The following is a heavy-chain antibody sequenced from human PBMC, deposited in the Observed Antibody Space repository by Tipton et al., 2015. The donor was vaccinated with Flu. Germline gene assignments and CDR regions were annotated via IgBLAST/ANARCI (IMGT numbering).Heavy chain of an antibody. J-gene: IGHJ2*01. Sequence: SLRLSCAASGFTFSYYEMNWVRQAPGKGLEWVSYISSSANTIYYADSVKGRFTISRDNAKNSLYLQMNSLRAEDTAVYYCARDHPEYVDNPQWYFDLWGRGTLVAVSS. V-gene: IGHV3-48*03. CDR2: ISSSANTI. CDR3: ARDHPEYVDNPQWYFDL. D-gene: IGHD2/OR15-2a*01. CDR1: GFTFSYYE.